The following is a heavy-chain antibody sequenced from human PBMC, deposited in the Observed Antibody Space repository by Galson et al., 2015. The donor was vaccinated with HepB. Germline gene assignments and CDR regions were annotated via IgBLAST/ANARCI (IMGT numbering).Heavy chain of an antibody. D-gene: IGHD1-26*01. CDR2: ISGNNGDT. J-gene: IGHJ6*02. CDR1: GYTFTSYD. Sequence: SVKVSCKASGYTFTSYDVSWVRQAPGQGLEWMGWISGNNGDTNYAQKLRGRVTVTTDTSTSTAYMELRSLRSDDTAVYYCARGGGSSARGMDVWGQGTTVPVSS. V-gene: IGHV1-18*04. CDR3: ARGGGSSARGMDV.